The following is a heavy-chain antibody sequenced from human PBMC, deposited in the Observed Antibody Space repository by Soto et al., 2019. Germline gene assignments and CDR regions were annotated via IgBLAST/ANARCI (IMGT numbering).Heavy chain of an antibody. CDR3: ARGYCSGGSCYSSDRGLFDP. Sequence: SETLSLTCAVSGYSISSGYYWGWIRQPPGKGLEWIGSIYHSGSTYYNPSLKSRVTISVDTSKNQFSLKLSSVTAADTAVYYCARGYCSGGSCYSSDRGLFDPWGQGTLVTVSS. CDR1: GYSISSGYY. D-gene: IGHD2-15*01. CDR2: IYHSGST. V-gene: IGHV4-38-2*01. J-gene: IGHJ5*02.